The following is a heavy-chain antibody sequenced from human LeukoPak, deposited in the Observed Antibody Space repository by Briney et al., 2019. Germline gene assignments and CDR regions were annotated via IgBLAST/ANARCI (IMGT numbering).Heavy chain of an antibody. J-gene: IGHJ4*02. Sequence: PGGSLRLSCAASGFTFSSYAMHWVRQAPGKGLEWVAVISYDGSNKYYADSVKGRFTISRDNSKNTPYLQMNSLRAEDTAVYYCAKDPMAGSPTLLDYWGQGTLVTVSS. CDR1: GFTFSSYA. CDR3: AKDPMAGSPTLLDY. CDR2: ISYDGSNK. D-gene: IGHD6-19*01. V-gene: IGHV3-30-3*01.